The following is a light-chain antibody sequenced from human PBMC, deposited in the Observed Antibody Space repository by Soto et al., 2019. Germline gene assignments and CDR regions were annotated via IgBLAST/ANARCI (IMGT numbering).Light chain of an antibody. CDR2: EVS. V-gene: IGLV2-8*01. CDR3: SSYADNNNVV. J-gene: IGLJ2*01. Sequence: QSALTQPPSASGSPGQSVTISCTGTSSDVGGYNYVSWYQQHPGKAPQLMIYEVSKRPSGVPDRFSGSKSGNTASLTVSGLQAEDEVDYYCSSYADNNNVVFGGGTKLTVL. CDR1: SSDVGGYNY.